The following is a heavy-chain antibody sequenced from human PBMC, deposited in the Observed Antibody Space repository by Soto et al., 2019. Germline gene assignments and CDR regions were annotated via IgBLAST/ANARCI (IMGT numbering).Heavy chain of an antibody. CDR1: GYTFTSYD. CDR3: ARAAILEWLLYDWGPYYYYYYMDV. J-gene: IGHJ6*03. V-gene: IGHV1-8*01. D-gene: IGHD3-3*01. Sequence: ASVKVSCKASGYTFTSYDINWVRQATGQGLEWMGWMNPNSGNTGYAQKFQGRVTMTRNTSISTAYMELSSLRSEDTALYYCARAAILEWLLYDWGPYYYYYYMDVWGKGTTVTVSS. CDR2: MNPNSGNT.